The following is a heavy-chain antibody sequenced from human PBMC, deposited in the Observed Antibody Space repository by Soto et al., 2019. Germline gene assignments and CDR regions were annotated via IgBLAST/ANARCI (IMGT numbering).Heavy chain of an antibody. CDR1: GYTFSIYG. Sequence: QIQLVQSGAEVKKPGASVKVSCKASGYTFSIYGINWVRQAPGQRLEWMGWTRPNNGNTKYAQNLQGRVTMTTDTSISTASTELRSQRPDDTAVYYCVGEFDGTGSYYTDYWGQGTLVTVSS. D-gene: IGHD3-10*01. V-gene: IGHV1-18*01. J-gene: IGHJ4*02. CDR2: TRPNNGNT. CDR3: VGEFDGTGSYYTDY.